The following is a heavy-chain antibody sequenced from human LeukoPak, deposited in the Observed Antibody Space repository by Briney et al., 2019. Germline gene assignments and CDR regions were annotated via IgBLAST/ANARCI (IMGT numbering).Heavy chain of an antibody. CDR1: GFTFSSYW. D-gene: IGHD4-23*01. CDR2: INTDGSST. CDR3: ASLSLRWSDY. V-gene: IGHV3-74*01. J-gene: IGHJ4*02. Sequence: GGSLRLSCAASGFTFSSYWMHWVRQAPGKGLVWVSRINTDGSSTSYADSVKGRFTISRDNAENTLYLQMNSLRAEDTAVYYCASLSLRWSDYWGQGTLVTVSS.